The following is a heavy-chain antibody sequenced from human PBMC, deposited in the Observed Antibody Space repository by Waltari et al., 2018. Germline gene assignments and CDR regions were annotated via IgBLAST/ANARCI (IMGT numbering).Heavy chain of an antibody. V-gene: IGHV4-39*07. CDR1: GGSISSSSYY. D-gene: IGHD2-15*01. J-gene: IGHJ4*02. CDR3: ARGHGVVAATHAY. CDR2: SYYSGTT. Sequence: QLQLQESGPGLVKPSETLSLTCTVSGGSISSSSYYWGWIRQPPGKGLEWVGSSYYSGTTYYSLSLNSRCTIAVAASPYQCSLKLSSVTAADTAVYYCARGHGVVAATHAYWGQGTLVTVSS.